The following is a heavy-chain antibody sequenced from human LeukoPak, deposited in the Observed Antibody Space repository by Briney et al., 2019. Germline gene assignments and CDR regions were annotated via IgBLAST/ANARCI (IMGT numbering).Heavy chain of an antibody. V-gene: IGHV4-39*07. CDR2: INHSGST. CDR3: ARRARISLFTCWFDP. D-gene: IGHD3-10*02. CDR1: GGSISSSSYY. J-gene: IGHJ5*02. Sequence: SETLSLTCTVSGGSISSSSYYWSWIRQPPGKGMEWIGEINHSGSTNYNPSLKSRVTISVDTSKNQFSLKLSSVTAADTAVYYCARRARISLFTCWFDPWGQGTLVTVSS.